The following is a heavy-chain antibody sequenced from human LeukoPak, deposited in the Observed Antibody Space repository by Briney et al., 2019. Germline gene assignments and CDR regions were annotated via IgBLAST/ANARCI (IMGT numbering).Heavy chain of an antibody. V-gene: IGHV3-48*03. D-gene: IGHD3-22*01. CDR1: GFTFSSYA. CDR3: ARAPPEYYYDSSGQQVAFDI. J-gene: IGHJ3*02. Sequence: PGGSLRLSCAASGFTFSSYAMNRVRQAPGRGLEWVSYISSSGSTIYYADSVKGRFTISRDNAKNSLYLQMNSLRAEDTAVYYCARAPPEYYYDSSGQQVAFDIWGQGTMVTVSS. CDR2: ISSSGSTI.